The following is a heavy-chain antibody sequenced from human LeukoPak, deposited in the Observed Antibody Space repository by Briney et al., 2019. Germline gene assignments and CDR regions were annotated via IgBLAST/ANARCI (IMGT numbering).Heavy chain of an antibody. Sequence: GGSLRLSCAASGFTFTGYEMNWVRQAPGKGLVWVSSISSTGSTMYYADSVKGRFTTSRDNAKNSLYLQMNSLRAEDTSVYYCARAAYMVRGVIITPPFDYWGQGALVTVSS. CDR1: GFTFTGYE. CDR3: ARAAYMVRGVIITPPFDY. D-gene: IGHD3-10*01. CDR2: ISSTGSTM. J-gene: IGHJ4*02. V-gene: IGHV3-48*03.